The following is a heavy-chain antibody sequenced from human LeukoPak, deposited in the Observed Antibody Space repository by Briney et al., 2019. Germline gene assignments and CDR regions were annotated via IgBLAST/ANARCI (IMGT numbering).Heavy chain of an antibody. CDR3: AKVSWANYFAY. Sequence: GGSLRLSCAVSGFTFSSYAMSWVRQAPGKGLEWVSTISGSGDNTYSADSVRGRFTISRDNSKNTLYLQLNSLRAEDTAIYYCAKVSWANYFAYWGQGTLVTVSS. V-gene: IGHV3-23*01. CDR1: GFTFSSYA. J-gene: IGHJ4*02. D-gene: IGHD6-13*01. CDR2: ISGSGDNT.